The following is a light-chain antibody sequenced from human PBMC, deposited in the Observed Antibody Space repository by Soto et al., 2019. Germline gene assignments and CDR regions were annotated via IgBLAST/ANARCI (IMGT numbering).Light chain of an antibody. V-gene: IGKV1-39*01. CDR2: SAT. Sequence: DIQMTQSPSSLYASVGDRVTIACRAIQTVTNSLNWYQQKPGKAPKLLIFSATSLQSGVPSRFSGGGSGTDFTITITSLQPEDSATYYCQHSYRKPYTFGQGTRLEI. J-gene: IGKJ2*01. CDR1: QTVTNS. CDR3: QHSYRKPYT.